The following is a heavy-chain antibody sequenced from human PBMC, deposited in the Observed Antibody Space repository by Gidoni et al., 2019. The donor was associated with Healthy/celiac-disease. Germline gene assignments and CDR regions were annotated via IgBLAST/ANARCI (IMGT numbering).Heavy chain of an antibody. CDR2: IYHSGST. J-gene: IGHJ5*02. D-gene: IGHD2-21*02. CDR3: ARDGRAYCGGDCANWFDP. V-gene: IGHV4-38-2*02. Sequence: QVQLQESGPGLVKPSETLSLTCAVSGYSISSGYYWGWIRQPPGKGLEWIGSIYHSGSTYYNPSLKSRVIISVDTSKNQFSLKLSSVTAADTAVYYCARDGRAYCGGDCANWFDPWGQGTLVTVSS. CDR1: GYSISSGYY.